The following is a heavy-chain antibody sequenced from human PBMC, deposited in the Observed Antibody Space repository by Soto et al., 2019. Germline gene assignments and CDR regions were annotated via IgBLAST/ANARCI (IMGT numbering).Heavy chain of an antibody. J-gene: IGHJ4*02. Sequence: QVQLQESGPRLVSPSQTLSLTCTVSGGSISSAAYCWSWIRQSPDKGLEWIGHIYDGGTTYSSPSLKDRVTISAYTSENQFSLKLNSVSAADTAVYYCARGPSGDKVDYWGQGIQVTVSS. D-gene: IGHD7-27*01. CDR1: GGSISSAAYC. CDR2: IYDGGTT. CDR3: ARGPSGDKVDY. V-gene: IGHV4-30-4*01.